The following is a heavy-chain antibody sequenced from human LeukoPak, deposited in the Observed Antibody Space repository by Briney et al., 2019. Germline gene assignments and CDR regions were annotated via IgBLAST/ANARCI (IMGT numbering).Heavy chain of an antibody. V-gene: IGHV3-21*01. D-gene: IGHD3-3*01. Sequence: GGSLRLSCAASGFTFSSYSMNWVRQAPGKGLEWVSSISSSSSYIYYADSVKGRFTISRDNSKNTLYLQMNSLRAEDTAVYYCARVSTIFGVVSYYMDVWGKGTTVTVSS. CDR1: GFTFSSYS. J-gene: IGHJ6*03. CDR3: ARVSTIFGVVSYYMDV. CDR2: ISSSSSYI.